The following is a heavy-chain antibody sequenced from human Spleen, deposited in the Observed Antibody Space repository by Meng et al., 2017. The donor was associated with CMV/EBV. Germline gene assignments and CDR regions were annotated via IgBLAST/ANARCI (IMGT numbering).Heavy chain of an antibody. CDR1: GFAFNAYD. CDR2: ISFDGSKE. V-gene: IGHV3-30*04. Sequence: GESLKISCAASGFAFNAYDMHWVRQAPGKGLEWVAGISFDGSKEYYLDSVKGRFTISRDSSLYLQMNNLRPEDTAMYYCTRPSSNWFAWGLGTLVTVSS. J-gene: IGHJ4*02. CDR3: TRPSSNWFA. D-gene: IGHD6-13*01.